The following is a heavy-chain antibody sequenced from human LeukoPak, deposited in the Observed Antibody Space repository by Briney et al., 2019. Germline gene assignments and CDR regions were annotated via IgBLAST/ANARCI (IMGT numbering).Heavy chain of an antibody. CDR1: GGSISSSSYY. CDR3: ARESSSGWYPDY. V-gene: IGHV4-39*07. J-gene: IGHJ4*02. D-gene: IGHD6-19*01. Sequence: SETLSLTCTVSGGSISSSSYYWGWIRQTPGKGLEWIGSIYYSGSTYYNPSLKSRVTISVDTSKNQFSLKLSSVTAADTAVYYCARESSSGWYPDYWGQGTLVTVSS. CDR2: IYYSGST.